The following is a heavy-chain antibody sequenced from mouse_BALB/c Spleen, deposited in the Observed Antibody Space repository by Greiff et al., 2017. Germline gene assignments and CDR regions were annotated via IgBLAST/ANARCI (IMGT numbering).Heavy chain of an antibody. Sequence: EVQLVESGGGLVQPGGSRKLSCAASGFTFSSFGMHWVRQAPEKGLEWVAYISSGSSTIYYADTVKGRFTISRDNPKNTLFLQMTSLRSEDTAMYYCARGPIYDGYYEGFAYWGQGTLVTVSA. D-gene: IGHD2-3*01. CDR1: GFTFSSFG. CDR2: ISSGSSTI. V-gene: IGHV5-17*02. J-gene: IGHJ3*01. CDR3: ARGPIYDGYYEGFAY.